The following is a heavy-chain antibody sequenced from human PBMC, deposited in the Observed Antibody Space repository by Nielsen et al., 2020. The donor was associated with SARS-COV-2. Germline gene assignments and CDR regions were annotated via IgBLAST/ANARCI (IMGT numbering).Heavy chain of an antibody. D-gene: IGHD1-1*01. CDR3: ARSPASLGSYFAFDV. CDR2: IYPEDSDT. V-gene: IGHV5-51*01. J-gene: IGHJ3*01. Sequence: GESLKISCTGSGYNFPTYWIAWVRQMPGEGLELMGIIYPEDSDTRYRPSFEGLVTISGDKSLSTAYLQWDSLKASDTAKYFRARSPASLGSYFAFDVWGQGTMVTV. CDR1: GYNFPTYW.